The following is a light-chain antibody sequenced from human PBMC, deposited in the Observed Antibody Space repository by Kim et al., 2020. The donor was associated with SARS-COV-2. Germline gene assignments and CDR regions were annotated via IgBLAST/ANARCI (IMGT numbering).Light chain of an antibody. CDR1: QGVRSH. CDR3: HQRNSWPLT. Sequence: LSPGERATHSCRASQGVRSHLAWYQQKPGQAPRLLIYDASNRATGIPARFSGSGSGTEFTLTISRLEPEDFAVYYCHQRNSWPLTFGGGTKVDIK. V-gene: IGKV3-11*01. CDR2: DAS. J-gene: IGKJ4*01.